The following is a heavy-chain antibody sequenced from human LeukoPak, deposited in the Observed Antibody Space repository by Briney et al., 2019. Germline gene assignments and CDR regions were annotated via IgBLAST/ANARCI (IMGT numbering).Heavy chain of an antibody. J-gene: IGHJ4*02. CDR3: AKDGTGWPHKFIDY. CDR1: GFTFSSYG. D-gene: IGHD6-19*01. Sequence: PGGSLRLSGAASGFTFSSYGMHWVRQAPGKGLEWVAFIRYDGSNKYYADSVKGRFTISRDNSKNTLYLQMNSLRAEDTAVYYCAKDGTGWPHKFIDYWGQGTLVTVSS. V-gene: IGHV3-30*02. CDR2: IRYDGSNK.